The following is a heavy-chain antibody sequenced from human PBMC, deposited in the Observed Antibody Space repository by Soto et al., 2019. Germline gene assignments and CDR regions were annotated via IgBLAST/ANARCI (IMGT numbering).Heavy chain of an antibody. CDR3: ARPYCGTNSCHGWFAP. CDR2: INPDSGGT. Sequence: QVQLVQSGAEVKKPGASVKVSCKASGYTFTGYYMYWVRQVPGQGLEWMGWINPDSGGTNYAQNFQGRVTMTRDTSISTAYMELTRLTSDDTAVYYCARPYCGTNSCHGWFAPWGQGTLVTVSS. D-gene: IGHD2-2*01. CDR1: GYTFTGYY. V-gene: IGHV1-2*02. J-gene: IGHJ5*02.